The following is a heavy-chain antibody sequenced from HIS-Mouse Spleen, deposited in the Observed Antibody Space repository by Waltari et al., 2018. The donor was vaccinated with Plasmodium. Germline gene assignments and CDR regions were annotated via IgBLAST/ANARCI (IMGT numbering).Heavy chain of an antibody. CDR1: GFTFSSYW. CDR3: ASSWYWYFDL. J-gene: IGHJ2*01. Sequence: EVQLVESGGGLVQPGGSRSLSCAPSGFTFSSYWMSWVRQAPGKGLEWVANIKQDGSEKYYVDSVKGRFTISRDNAKNSLYLQMNSLRAEDMAVYYCASSWYWYFDLWGRGTLVTVSS. V-gene: IGHV3-7*01. CDR2: IKQDGSEK. D-gene: IGHD6-13*01.